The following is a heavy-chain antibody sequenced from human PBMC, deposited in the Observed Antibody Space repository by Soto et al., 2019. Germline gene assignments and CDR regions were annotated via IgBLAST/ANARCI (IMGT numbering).Heavy chain of an antibody. J-gene: IGHJ6*01. CDR3: TRGLLGGAPSYTFHGMDV. Sequence: EVQLVESGGGLVQPGGSLRLSCAASGFTFSDHYMDWVRQAPGNGLEWVARSRNRVNSHTTEYAASVKGRFTISRDESKSSLYLQMNSLKIEDTAVYYCTRGLLGGAPSYTFHGMDVWRQGTTVTVSS. CDR2: SRNRVNSHTT. CDR1: GFTFSDHY. V-gene: IGHV3-72*01. D-gene: IGHD1-26*01.